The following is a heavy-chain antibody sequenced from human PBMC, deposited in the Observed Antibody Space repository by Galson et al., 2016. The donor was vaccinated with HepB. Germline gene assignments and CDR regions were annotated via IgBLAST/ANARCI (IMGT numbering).Heavy chain of an antibody. CDR3: TSLTIFGVVTNY. CDR2: ISPDGGTT. D-gene: IGHD3-3*01. CDR1: GFTFSSYW. V-gene: IGHV3-74*01. Sequence: SLRLSCAASGFTFSSYWMHWVRQAPGKGLVWVSRISPDGGTTNYADSVRGRFTISRDNAKNTLYLQMSSLKTEDTAVYYCTSLTIFGVVTNYWGQGTLVTVSS. J-gene: IGHJ4*02.